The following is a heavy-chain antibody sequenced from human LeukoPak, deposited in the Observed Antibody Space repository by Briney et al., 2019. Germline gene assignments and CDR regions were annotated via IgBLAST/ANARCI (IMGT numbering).Heavy chain of an antibody. CDR2: IYYSGST. CDR1: GGSISSYY. Sequence: SETLSLTCTVSGGSISSYYWSWIRQPPGKGLEWIGYIYYSGSTNYNPSLKSRVTISVDTSKNQFSLKLSSVTAADTAVYYCARDRYYLAFDIWGQGTMVTVSS. CDR3: ARDRYYLAFDI. V-gene: IGHV4-59*01. J-gene: IGHJ3*02. D-gene: IGHD3-10*01.